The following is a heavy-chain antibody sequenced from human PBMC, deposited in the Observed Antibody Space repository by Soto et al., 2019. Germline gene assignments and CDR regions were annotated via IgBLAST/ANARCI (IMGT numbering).Heavy chain of an antibody. CDR1: GLTFSSYA. CDR3: AREVRYYGSGLLYFDY. J-gene: IGHJ4*02. D-gene: IGHD3-10*01. V-gene: IGHV3-30-3*01. Sequence: GGSLRLSCAASGLTFSSYAMHWVRQAPGKGLEWVAVISYDGSNKYYADSVKGRFTISRDNSKNTLYLQMNSLRAEDTAVYYCAREVRYYGSGLLYFDYWGQGTLVTVSS. CDR2: ISYDGSNK.